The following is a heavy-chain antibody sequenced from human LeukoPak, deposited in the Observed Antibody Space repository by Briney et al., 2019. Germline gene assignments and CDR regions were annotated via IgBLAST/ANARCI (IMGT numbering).Heavy chain of an antibody. V-gene: IGHV5-51*04. CDR1: GYSFTTAS. Sequence: GESLKISCKASGYSFTTASIAWVRQMPGKGLEWMGLIYASDSETRYSPSLQGQVTISADRPISTAYLLLSSLKASDTATYYCARAYFSSFGMDVWGQGTTVTVSS. CDR2: IYASDSET. D-gene: IGHD2/OR15-2a*01. J-gene: IGHJ6*02. CDR3: ARAYFSSFGMDV.